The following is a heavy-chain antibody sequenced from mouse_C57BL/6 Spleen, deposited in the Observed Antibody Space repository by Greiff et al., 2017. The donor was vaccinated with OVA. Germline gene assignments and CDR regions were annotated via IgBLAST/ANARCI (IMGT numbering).Heavy chain of an antibody. V-gene: IGHV1-15*01. D-gene: IGHD1-1*01. CDR3: TDYGSSSRRYFDV. J-gene: IGHJ1*03. Sequence: VQLQQSGAELVRPGASVTLSCKASGYTFTDYEMHWVKQTPVHGLEWIGAIDPETGGTAYNQKFKGKAILTADKSSSTAYMELRSLTSEDSAVYYCTDYGSSSRRYFDVWGTGTTVTVSS. CDR1: GYTFTDYE. CDR2: IDPETGGT.